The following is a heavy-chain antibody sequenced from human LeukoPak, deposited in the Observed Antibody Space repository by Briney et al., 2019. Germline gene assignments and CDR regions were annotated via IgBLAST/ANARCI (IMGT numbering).Heavy chain of an antibody. CDR2: ISYDGRNK. V-gene: IGHV3-30*04. Sequence: GGSLRLSCAASGFTFSNYAMYWVRQAPGKGLEWVALISYDGRNKYYADSVKGRFTISRDNSKNTLYLQMNSLRAEDTAVYYCARDHDYGDYYYGMDVWGKGTTVTVSS. J-gene: IGHJ6*04. CDR1: GFTFSNYA. D-gene: IGHD4-17*01. CDR3: ARDHDYGDYYYGMDV.